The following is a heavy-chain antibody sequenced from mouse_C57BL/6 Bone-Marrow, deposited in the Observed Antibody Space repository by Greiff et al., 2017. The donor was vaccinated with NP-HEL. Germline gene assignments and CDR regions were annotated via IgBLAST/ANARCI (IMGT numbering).Heavy chain of an antibody. D-gene: IGHD1-1*01. CDR3: TTDGSSRYYFDY. V-gene: IGHV14-4*01. J-gene: IGHJ2*01. CDR2: IDPENGDT. CDR1: GFNIKDDY. Sequence: EVMLVESGAELVRPGASVKLSCTASGFNIKDDYMHWVKQRPEQGLEWIGWIDPENGDTEYASKFQGKATITADTSSITAYLQLSSLTSEDAAVYYCTTDGSSRYYFDYWGQGTTLTVSS.